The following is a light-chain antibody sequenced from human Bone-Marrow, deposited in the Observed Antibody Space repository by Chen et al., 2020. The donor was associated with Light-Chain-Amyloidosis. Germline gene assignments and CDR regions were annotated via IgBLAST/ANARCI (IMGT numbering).Light chain of an antibody. CDR2: EVT. J-gene: IGLJ1*01. CDR3: SSYTITNTLV. CDR1: SIDVGGDNH. V-gene: IGLV2-14*01. Sequence: QSALTQPASVSGSPGQSITISCTGTSIDVGGDNHVSWYQQHPDKAPKLMIYEVTNRPSLVPDRFSGSKSDNTASLTISGLQTEDEADYFCSSYTITNTLVFGSGTRVTVL.